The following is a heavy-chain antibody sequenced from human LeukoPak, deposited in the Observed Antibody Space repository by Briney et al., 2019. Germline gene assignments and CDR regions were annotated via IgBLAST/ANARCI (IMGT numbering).Heavy chain of an antibody. CDR1: GYTFTGYY. CDR3: AIRVGATKADAFDI. J-gene: IGHJ3*02. D-gene: IGHD1-26*01. CDR2: INPNSGGT. V-gene: IGHV1-2*02. Sequence: ASVKVSCKASGYTFTGYYMHWVRQAPGQGLEWMGWINPNSGGTNYAQKFQGRVTMTRDTSISTAYMELSRLRSDDTAVYYCAIRVGATKADAFDIWGQGTMVTVSS.